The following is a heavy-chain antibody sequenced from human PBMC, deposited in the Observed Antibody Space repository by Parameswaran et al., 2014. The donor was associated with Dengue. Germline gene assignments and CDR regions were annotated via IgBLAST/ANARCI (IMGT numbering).Heavy chain of an antibody. V-gene: IGHV3-53*01. J-gene: IGHJ3*02. CDR2: IYKGGVT. CDR3: ARIPTTKDAFDI. Sequence: RWIRQPPGKGLEWVSVIYKGGVTYYADSVRGRFTISRDDSRNTLHLHMNSLRGGDTAVYYCARIPTTKDAFDIWGQGTMVTVSS. D-gene: IGHD4-17*01.